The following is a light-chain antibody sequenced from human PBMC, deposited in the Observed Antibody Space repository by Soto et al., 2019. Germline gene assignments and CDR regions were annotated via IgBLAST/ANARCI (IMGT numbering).Light chain of an antibody. CDR1: QTISSY. Sequence: DIQMTQSPSSLFASVGDRFTSTCLASQTISSYLNWYQXKQGKXXKXMIYAASSLQSGVPSRFSGSGSGADLTLTISSLQPEDFETYYCQQSYATPRTFGQGTKVDIK. CDR2: AAS. J-gene: IGKJ1*01. V-gene: IGKV1-39*01. CDR3: QQSYATPRT.